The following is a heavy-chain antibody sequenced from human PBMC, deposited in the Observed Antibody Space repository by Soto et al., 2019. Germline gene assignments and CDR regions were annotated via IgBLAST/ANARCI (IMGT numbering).Heavy chain of an antibody. V-gene: IGHV2-5*02. CDR2: IYWDDDK. D-gene: IGHD2-15*01. CDR1: GFSLSTSGVG. Sequence: QITLKESGPTLVKPTQTLTLTCTFSGFSLSTSGVGVGWIRQPPGKALEWHALIYWDDDKRYSPSLKSRLTITKDTSKNQVVLTMTNIDPVDTATYYCAHRPSYCSGGSCYSGFDYWGQGTLVTVSS. CDR3: AHRPSYCSGGSCYSGFDY. J-gene: IGHJ4*02.